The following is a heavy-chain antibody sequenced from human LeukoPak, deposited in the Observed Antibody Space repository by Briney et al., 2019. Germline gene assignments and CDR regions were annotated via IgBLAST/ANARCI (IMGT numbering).Heavy chain of an antibody. CDR3: AEGGRWLRV. J-gene: IGHJ4*02. Sequence: PSETLSLTCTVSGGSISNYCWSCIRQPAGKGLEWIGRICNSGSTNYNPSLKSRVTMSVDASKNQFSLKLTSVTAADTAVYYCAEGGRWLRVWGQGTLVTVSS. D-gene: IGHD6-19*01. CDR2: ICNSGST. CDR1: GGSISNYC. V-gene: IGHV4-4*07.